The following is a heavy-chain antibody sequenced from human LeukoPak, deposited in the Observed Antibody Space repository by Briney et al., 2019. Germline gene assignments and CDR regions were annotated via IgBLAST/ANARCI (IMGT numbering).Heavy chain of an antibody. CDR2: INPSGGST. V-gene: IGHV1-46*01. Sequence: ASVKVSCKASGYTFTSYYMHWVRQAPGQGLEWTGIINPSGGSTSYAQKFQGRVTMTRDTSTSTVYMELSSLRSADTAVYYCARVFFYGSGSYPWYFDYWGQGTLVTVSS. D-gene: IGHD3-10*01. CDR3: ARVFFYGSGSYPWYFDY. CDR1: GYTFTSYY. J-gene: IGHJ4*02.